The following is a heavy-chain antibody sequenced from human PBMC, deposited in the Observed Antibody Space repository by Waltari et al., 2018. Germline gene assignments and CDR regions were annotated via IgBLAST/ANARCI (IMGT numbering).Heavy chain of an antibody. D-gene: IGHD3-16*02. CDR3: AKLSPD. CDR1: GGTFSSYA. V-gene: IGHV1-69*06. J-gene: IGHJ4*02. Sequence: QVQLVESGAEVKKPGSSVKVSCKASGGTFSSYAISWVRQAPGQGLEWMGGINPRDGETNCAQKFQDRLTMTRDTSTSTFYMQLTGLKSDDTAVYYCAKLSPDWGQGTLVIVSS. CDR2: INPRDGET.